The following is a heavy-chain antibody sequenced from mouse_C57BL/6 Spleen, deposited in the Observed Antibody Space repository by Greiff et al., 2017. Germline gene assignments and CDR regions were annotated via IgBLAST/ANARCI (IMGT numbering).Heavy chain of an antibody. CDR2: ISNGGGSP. CDR1: GFTFSDYY. CDR3: ARADAHAMYY. V-gene: IGHV5-12*01. J-gene: IGHJ4*01. Sequence: EVKVIESGGGLVQPGGSLKLSCAASGFTFSDYYMYWVRQTPEKRLEWVAYISNGGGSPYYPDIVKGRFTISRDNAKNTLYLQMSRLKSEDTAMYYCARADAHAMYYWGQGPSVTFSS.